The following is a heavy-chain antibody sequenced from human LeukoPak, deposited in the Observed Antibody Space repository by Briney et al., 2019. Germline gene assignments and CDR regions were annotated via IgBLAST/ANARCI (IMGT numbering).Heavy chain of an antibody. V-gene: IGHV3-23*01. CDR1: GFTFTTYS. D-gene: IGHD6-19*01. Sequence: GGSLRLSCAASGFTFTTYSMTWVRQGPGKGLEWVSSIYPNGGSTFYADSVKGRFTMSRDNSKNTLYLQMSSLRTEDTAIYYCTKDVVPDRGCVLDYWGQGTLVTVSS. CDR2: IYPNGGST. J-gene: IGHJ4*02. CDR3: TKDVVPDRGCVLDY.